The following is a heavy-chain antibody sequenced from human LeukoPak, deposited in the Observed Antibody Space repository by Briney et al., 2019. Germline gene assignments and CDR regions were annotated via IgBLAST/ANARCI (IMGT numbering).Heavy chain of an antibody. Sequence: PSETLSLTCAVYGGTFCGYYWSWIRQPPGKGLEWIGEINHSGSTNYHQSLKSRTTISVATTKNQYSLKLSSRTAAATAVYYCARGYYFDYWGQGTLVTVSS. CDR3: ARGYYFDY. J-gene: IGHJ4*02. CDR2: INHSGST. CDR1: GGTFCGYY. V-gene: IGHV4-34*01.